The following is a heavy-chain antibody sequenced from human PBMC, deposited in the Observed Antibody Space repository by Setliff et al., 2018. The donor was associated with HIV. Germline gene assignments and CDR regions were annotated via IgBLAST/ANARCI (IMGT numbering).Heavy chain of an antibody. CDR2: INHGGTT. J-gene: IGHJ4*02. V-gene: IGHV4-34*01. CDR3: ATGGHRLHDY. Sequence: SETLSLTCAVYGGSFTGYYWTWIRQSPGMGLEWIGEINHGGTTNYNPSLKSRVTISVDTSKNQISLKLRSVTAADTAVYYCATGGHRLHDYWGQGTLVTVSS. D-gene: IGHD1-26*01. CDR1: GGSFTGYY.